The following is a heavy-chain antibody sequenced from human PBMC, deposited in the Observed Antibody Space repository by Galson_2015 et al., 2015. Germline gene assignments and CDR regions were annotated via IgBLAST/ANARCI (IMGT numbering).Heavy chain of an antibody. CDR2: CYWAGDP. V-gene: IGHV2-5*02. D-gene: IGHD3-10*01. Sequence: PALVIPTQTLTLTCTVTGFSLGTSREGVGWIRQPPGKALEWLAFCYWAGDPRYSPSLQSRLSITMDTSKNQVVLTMTNMDPVDTATYYCSHGNSAGSHRFDPWGQGTLVTVSS. CDR1: GFSLGTSREG. CDR3: SHGNSAGSHRFDP. J-gene: IGHJ5*02.